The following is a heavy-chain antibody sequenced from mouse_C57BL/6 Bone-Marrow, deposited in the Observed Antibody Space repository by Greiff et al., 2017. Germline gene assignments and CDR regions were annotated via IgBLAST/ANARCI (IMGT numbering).Heavy chain of an antibody. V-gene: IGHV1-85*01. CDR2: IYPRDGST. Sequence: VVEPGASVKLSCTASGYTFTSYDINWVKQRPGQGLEWIGWIYPRDGSTKYNEKFKGKATLTVDTSSSTAYMELHSLTSEDTAVYFWARLGLGGSIGSWYVDVWGTGTTVTVSA. J-gene: IGHJ1*03. CDR1: GYTFTSYD. D-gene: IGHD1-1*01. CDR3: ARLGLGGSIGSWYVDV.